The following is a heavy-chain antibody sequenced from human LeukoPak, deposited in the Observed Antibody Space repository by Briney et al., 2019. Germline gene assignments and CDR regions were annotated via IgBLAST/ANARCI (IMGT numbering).Heavy chain of an antibody. CDR3: ARAETIQTYFDY. J-gene: IGHJ4*02. D-gene: IGHD1-1*01. CDR1: GFTFSSYS. Sequence: NPGGSLRLSCAASGFTFSSYSMNWVRQAPGKGLEWVSSISSSSSYIYYADPVKGRFTISRDNAKNSLYLQMNSLRAEDTAVYYCARAETIQTYFDYWGQGTLVTVSS. V-gene: IGHV3-21*01. CDR2: ISSSSSYI.